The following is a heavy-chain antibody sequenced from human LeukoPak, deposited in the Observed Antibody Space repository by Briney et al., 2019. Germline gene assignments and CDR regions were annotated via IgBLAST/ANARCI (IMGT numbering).Heavy chain of an antibody. CDR1: GFTFSNYW. J-gene: IGHJ4*02. D-gene: IGHD3-16*01. V-gene: IGHV3-74*01. Sequence: GGSLRLSCAASGFTFSNYWMHWVRHAPGKGLMWAARISYDGSSPDHADSVKGRFTISRDNAKNTLYLQMNSLRVEDTGVYYCARRRTIGDYDYWGQGTLVTVSS. CDR3: ARRRTIGDYDY. CDR2: ISYDGSSP.